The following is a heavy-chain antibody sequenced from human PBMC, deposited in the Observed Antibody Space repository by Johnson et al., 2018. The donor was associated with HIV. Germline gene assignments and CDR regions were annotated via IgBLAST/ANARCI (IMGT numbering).Heavy chain of an antibody. CDR2: IRYDGSNK. J-gene: IGHJ3*02. CDR3: ARAGSSSDDAFDI. Sequence: QVQLVESGGGVVQPGGSLRLSCAASGFTFSSYGMHWVRQAPGKGLEWVAFIRYDGSNKYYADSVKGRFTISRETLKNTLYLQMNSLRAEDTAVYYCARAGSSSDDAFDIWGQGTMVTVSS. V-gene: IGHV3-30*02. D-gene: IGHD6-6*01. CDR1: GFTFSSYG.